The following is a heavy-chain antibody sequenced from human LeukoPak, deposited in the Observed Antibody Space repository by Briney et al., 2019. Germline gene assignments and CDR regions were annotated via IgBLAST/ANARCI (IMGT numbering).Heavy chain of an antibody. CDR3: ARDQVDTAMALLDY. Sequence: GGTLRLSCAASGFTFSSYGMSWVRQAPGKGLEWVSAISGSGGTTYYADSVKGRFTISRDNSKNTLYLRMNSLRAEDTAVYYCARDQVDTAMALLDYWGQGTLVTVSS. CDR1: GFTFSSYG. V-gene: IGHV3-23*01. CDR2: ISGSGGTT. J-gene: IGHJ4*02. D-gene: IGHD5-18*01.